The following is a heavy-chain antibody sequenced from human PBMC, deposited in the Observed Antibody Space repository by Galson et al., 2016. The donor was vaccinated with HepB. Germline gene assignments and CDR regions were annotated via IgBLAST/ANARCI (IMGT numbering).Heavy chain of an antibody. D-gene: IGHD5-12*01. CDR1: GFTFSNAW. Sequence: LSCAASGFTFSNAWMSWVRQAPGKGLEWVGRIKSKTDGGTTDYSAPVNGGFTISRDDSKNMLYLQLNSLKTEDTAVYYCTTSGYSYGRFGYWGQGALVTVSS. J-gene: IGHJ4*02. CDR3: TTSGYSYGRFGY. V-gene: IGHV3-15*01. CDR2: IKSKTDGGTT.